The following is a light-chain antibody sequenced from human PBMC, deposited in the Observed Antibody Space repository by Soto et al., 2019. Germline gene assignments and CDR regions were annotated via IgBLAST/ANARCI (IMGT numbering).Light chain of an antibody. CDR1: QSVSSN. Sequence: EIVMTQSPATLSVYPGERAALSCRASQSVSSNLAWYQQKPGQAPRLLIYGASTRATGIPARFSGSGSGTEFTLTISSLQSEDFAVYYCQQYNNWPPWPFGQGTKAAIK. J-gene: IGKJ1*01. V-gene: IGKV3-15*01. CDR2: GAS. CDR3: QQYNNWPPWP.